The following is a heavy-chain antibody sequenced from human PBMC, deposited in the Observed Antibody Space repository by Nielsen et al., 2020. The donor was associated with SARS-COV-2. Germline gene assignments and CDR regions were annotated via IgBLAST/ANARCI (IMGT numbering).Heavy chain of an antibody. CDR1: GFTFSSYW. D-gene: IGHD6-6*01. Sequence: GESLKISCAASGFTFSSYWMSWVRQAPGKGLEWVANIKQDGSEKYYVDSVKGRFTISRDNAKNSLYLQMNSLRAEDTAVYYCAREQLGDDGYGMDVWGQGTTVTVSS. V-gene: IGHV3-7*03. CDR2: IKQDGSEK. J-gene: IGHJ6*02. CDR3: AREQLGDDGYGMDV.